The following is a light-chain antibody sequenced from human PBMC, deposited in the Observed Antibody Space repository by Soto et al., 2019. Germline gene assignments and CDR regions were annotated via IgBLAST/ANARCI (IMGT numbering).Light chain of an antibody. J-gene: IGKJ4*01. V-gene: IGKV3D-7*01. CDR1: QSVSNSH. Sequence: PGERVTLSCRASQSVSNSHLTWYQQKPGQAPRLLIYGASTRATSIPARFSGSGSGTDFTLTISSLQPEDFAVYYCQQDYNLLTFGGGTKVEI. CDR3: QQDYNLLT. CDR2: GAS.